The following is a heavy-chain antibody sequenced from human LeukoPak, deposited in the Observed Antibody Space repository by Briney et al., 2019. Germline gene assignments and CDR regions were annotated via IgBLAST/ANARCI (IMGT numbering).Heavy chain of an antibody. CDR2: IYYSGST. V-gene: IGHV4-59*01. D-gene: IGHD4-17*01. Sequence: PSETLSLTCTVSGGSISSYYWSWIRQPPGKGLEWIGYIYYSGSTNYNPGLKSRVTISVDTSKDQFSLQLSSVTAADTAVYYCARDLNGATGNYWGQGTLVTVSS. CDR1: GGSISSYY. CDR3: ARDLNGATGNY. J-gene: IGHJ4*02.